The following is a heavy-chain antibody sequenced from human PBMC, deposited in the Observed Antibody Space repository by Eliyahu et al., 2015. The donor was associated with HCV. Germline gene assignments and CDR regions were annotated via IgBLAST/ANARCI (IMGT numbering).Heavy chain of an antibody. CDR3: ALLVVPAASFDY. CDR2: INHSGST. J-gene: IGHJ4*02. V-gene: IGHV4-34*01. Sequence: QVQLQQWGAGLLKPSETLSLTCAVYGXSFXGYYWSWXRQPPGKGLEWIGEINHSGSTNYNPSLKSRVTISVDTSKNQFSLKLSSVTAADTAVYYCALLVVPAASFDYWGQGTLVTVSS. D-gene: IGHD2-2*01. CDR1: GXSFXGYY.